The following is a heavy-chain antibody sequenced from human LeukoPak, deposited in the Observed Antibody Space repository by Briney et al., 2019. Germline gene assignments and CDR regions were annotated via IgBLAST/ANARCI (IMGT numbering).Heavy chain of an antibody. V-gene: IGHV3-30*03. J-gene: IGHJ2*01. CDR3: ARKGWYSDL. CDR1: GVTLYIYG. Sequence: PGGAPRLSRGPPGVTLYIYGILWGPPAPGKGVEWVAVISYDGSNKYYADSVKGRFTISRDNSKNTLYLQMNSLRAEDTAVYYCARKGWYSDLWGRGTLVSVSS. CDR2: ISYDGSNK.